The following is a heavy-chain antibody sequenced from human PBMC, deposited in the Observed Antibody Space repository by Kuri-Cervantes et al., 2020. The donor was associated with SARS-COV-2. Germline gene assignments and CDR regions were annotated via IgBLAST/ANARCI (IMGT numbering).Heavy chain of an antibody. Sequence: GSLRLSCTVSGGSISSYYWSWIRQPPGKGLEGIGYIYYSGSTNYNPSLKSRVTISVDTSKNQFSLKLSSVTAADTAVYYCARGFCGGDCYSYYYYYMDVWGKGTTVTVSS. CDR3: ARGFCGGDCYSYYYYYMDV. D-gene: IGHD2-21*01. CDR1: GGSISSYY. CDR2: IYYSGST. V-gene: IGHV4-59*01. J-gene: IGHJ6*03.